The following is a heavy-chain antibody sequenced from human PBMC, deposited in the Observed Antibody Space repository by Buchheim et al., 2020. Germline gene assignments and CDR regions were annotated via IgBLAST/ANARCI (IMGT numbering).Heavy chain of an antibody. V-gene: IGHV4-59*01. Sequence: QVQLQESGPGLVKPSETLSLTCTVSGGSISSYYWSWIRQPPGKGLEWIGYIYYSGSTNYNPSLKSRVTISVDTPKNQFSLKLSSVTAADTAVYYCARDGSSDYYDSSGLDYWGQGTL. CDR1: GGSISSYY. J-gene: IGHJ4*02. CDR3: ARDGSSDYYDSSGLDY. D-gene: IGHD3-22*01. CDR2: IYYSGST.